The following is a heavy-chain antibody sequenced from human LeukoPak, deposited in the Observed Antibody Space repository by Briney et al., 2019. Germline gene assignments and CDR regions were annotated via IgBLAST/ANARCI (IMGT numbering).Heavy chain of an antibody. CDR1: GYSISSGYD. CDR3: AREGLSSSSWYRRYFDY. J-gene: IGHJ4*02. Sequence: SETLSLICSVSGYSISSGYDWGWIRQSLEKGLEWIASIHFSGASYYNPSLKSRLTISVDTSKNQVSLKLTSVTAADTAVYYCAREGLSSSSWYRRYFDYWGQGTLVTVSS. CDR2: IHFSGAS. D-gene: IGHD6-13*01. V-gene: IGHV4-38-2*02.